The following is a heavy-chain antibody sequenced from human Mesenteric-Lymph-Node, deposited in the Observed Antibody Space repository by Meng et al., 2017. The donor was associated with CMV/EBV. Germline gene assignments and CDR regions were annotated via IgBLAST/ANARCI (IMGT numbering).Heavy chain of an antibody. D-gene: IGHD2-8*01. CDR1: GFTVSSNY. CDR2: IYHSGST. CDR3: ARLVYALYYFDY. J-gene: IGHJ4*02. Sequence: GSLRLSCAASGFTVSSNYTSWVRQAPGKGLEWIGSIYHSGSTYYNPSLKSRVTISVDTSKNQFSLKLSSVTAADTAVYYCARLVYALYYFDYWGQGTLVTVSS. V-gene: IGHV4-38-2*01.